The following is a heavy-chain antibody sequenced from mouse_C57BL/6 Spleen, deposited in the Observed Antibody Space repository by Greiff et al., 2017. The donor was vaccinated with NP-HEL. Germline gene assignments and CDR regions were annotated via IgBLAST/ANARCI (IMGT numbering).Heavy chain of an antibody. Sequence: EVKLMESGPELVKPGASVKMSCKASGYTFTDYNMHWVKQSHGKSLEWIGYINPNNGGTSYNQKFKGKATLTVNKSSSTAYMELRSLTSEDSAVYYCAPYDYAWFAYWGQGTLVTVSA. J-gene: IGHJ3*01. D-gene: IGHD2-4*01. V-gene: IGHV1-22*01. CDR3: APYDYAWFAY. CDR1: GYTFTDYN. CDR2: INPNNGGT.